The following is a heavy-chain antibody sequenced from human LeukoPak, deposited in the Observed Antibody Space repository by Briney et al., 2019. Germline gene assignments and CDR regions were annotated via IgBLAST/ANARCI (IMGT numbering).Heavy chain of an antibody. Sequence: GGSLRLSCAASEFTFWMHWVRQAPGKGLECVANIKQDGSEKYYVDSVKGRFTISRDNAKNSLYLQMNSLRAEDTAVYYCASDILTGYYSLDAFDIWGQGTMVTVSS. J-gene: IGHJ3*02. CDR2: IKQDGSEK. V-gene: IGHV3-7*03. CDR1: EFTFW. CDR3: ASDILTGYYSLDAFDI. D-gene: IGHD3-9*01.